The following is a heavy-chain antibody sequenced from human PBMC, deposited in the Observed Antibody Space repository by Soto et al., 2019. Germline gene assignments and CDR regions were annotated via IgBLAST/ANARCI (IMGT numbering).Heavy chain of an antibody. V-gene: IGHV1-3*01. J-gene: IGHJ6*02. CDR3: ARVSQWELLEYYYYGMDV. D-gene: IGHD1-26*01. Sequence: ASVKVSCKASGYTFTSYAMHWVRQAPGQRLEWMGWINAGNGNTKYSQKFQGRVTITRDTSASTANMELSSLRSEDTAVYYCARVSQWELLEYYYYGMDVWGQGTTVTVSS. CDR1: GYTFTSYA. CDR2: INAGNGNT.